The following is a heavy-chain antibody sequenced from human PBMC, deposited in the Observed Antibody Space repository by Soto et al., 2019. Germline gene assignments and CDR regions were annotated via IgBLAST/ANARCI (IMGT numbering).Heavy chain of an antibody. D-gene: IGHD3-10*01. J-gene: IGHJ4*02. CDR1: GGSISSSSYY. CDR3: ASISNYYGSGSPRYYFDY. V-gene: IGHV4-39*01. Sequence: QLQLQESGPGLVKPSETLSLACTVSGGSISSSSYYWGWIRQPPWKGLEWIGSIYYSGSTYYNPSLKSRVTVSVDTSKNQFSLKLSSVTAADTAVYYCASISNYYGSGSPRYYFDYWGQGTLVTVSS. CDR2: IYYSGST.